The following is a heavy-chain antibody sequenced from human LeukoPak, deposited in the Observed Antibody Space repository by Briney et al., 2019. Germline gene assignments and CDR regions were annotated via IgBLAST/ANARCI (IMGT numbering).Heavy chain of an antibody. D-gene: IGHD5-12*01. CDR2: INHSGST. CDR1: GGSFSGYY. CDR3: ARDSGYDPFPKY. V-gene: IGHV4-34*01. Sequence: PSETLSLTCAVYGGSFSGYYWSWIRQPPGKGLEWIGEINHSGSTNYNPSLKSRVTISVDTSKNQFSLKLSSVTAADTAVYYCARDSGYDPFPKYWGQGTLVTVSS. J-gene: IGHJ4*02.